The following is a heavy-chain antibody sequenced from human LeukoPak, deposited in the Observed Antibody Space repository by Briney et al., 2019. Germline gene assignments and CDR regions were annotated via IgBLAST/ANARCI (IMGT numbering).Heavy chain of an antibody. CDR1: GFTFSNHA. D-gene: IGHD6-19*01. CDR2: ISYDGSNK. V-gene: IGHV3-30*04. J-gene: IGHJ6*03. CDR3: ARGGFRAEAGGSLYYYYYMDV. Sequence: PGRSLRLSCAASGFTFSNHAMHWVRQAPGKGLEWVAVISYDGSNKYYADAVKGRFTLSRDNSKNTLFLQMNSLRAEDTAVYYCARGGFRAEAGGSLYYYYYMDVWGKGTTITVSS.